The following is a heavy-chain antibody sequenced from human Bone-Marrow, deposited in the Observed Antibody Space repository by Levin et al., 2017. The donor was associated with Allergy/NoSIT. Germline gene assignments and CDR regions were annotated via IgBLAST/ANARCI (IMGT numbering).Heavy chain of an antibody. CDR2: IYPGDSDT. CDR1: SDSSANYW. Sequence: KTGGSLRLSCKTSSDSSANYWIGWVRQMPGKGLEWMGIIYPGDSDTRYNPSFQAQVTISADKSINTAFFPWSSLRTSDTATYYCAKGSDTSGYYFDYGGQGTLVTVSS. CDR3: AKGSDTSGYYFDY. V-gene: IGHV5-51*01. J-gene: IGHJ4*02. D-gene: IGHD3-22*01.